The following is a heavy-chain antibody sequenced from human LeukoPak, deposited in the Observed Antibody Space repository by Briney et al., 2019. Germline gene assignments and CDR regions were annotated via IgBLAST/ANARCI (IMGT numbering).Heavy chain of an antibody. Sequence: ASVKVSCKASGYTFTGYYMHCVRQAPGQGLEWMGWINPNSGGTNYAQKFQGRVTMTRDTSISTAYMELSRLRSDDTAVYYCARSPLAAAGRRMFDYWGQGTLLTVSS. CDR2: INPNSGGT. CDR3: ARSPLAAAGRRMFDY. D-gene: IGHD6-13*01. J-gene: IGHJ4*02. CDR1: GYTFTGYY. V-gene: IGHV1-2*02.